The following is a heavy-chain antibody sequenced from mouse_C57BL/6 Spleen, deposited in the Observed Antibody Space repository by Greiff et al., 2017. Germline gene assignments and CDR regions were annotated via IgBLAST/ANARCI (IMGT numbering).Heavy chain of an antibody. J-gene: IGHJ2*01. CDR3: ARHDYFGD. CDR2: ISSGGSYT. CDR1: GFTFSSYG. Sequence: EVKLVESGGDLVKPGGSLKLSCAASGFTFSSYGMSWVRQTPDKRLEWVATISSGGSYTYYPDSVKGRITISRDNAKNTLYLQMSSLKAEDPAMYCCARHDYFGDWGQGTTLTVSS. V-gene: IGHV5-6*01.